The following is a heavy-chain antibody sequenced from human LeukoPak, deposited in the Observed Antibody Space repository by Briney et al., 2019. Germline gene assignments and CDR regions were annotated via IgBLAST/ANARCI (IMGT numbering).Heavy chain of an antibody. CDR3: ACRDLTSTWSFP. CDR1: GYSFTSYW. D-gene: IGHD6-13*01. CDR2: IYPGDSRI. J-gene: IGHJ5*02. Sequence: GESLKISCQGFGYSFTSYWIGWVRQMPGKGMEWMGVIYPGDSRIRYNPSFQGQVTISVDKSISTAYLQWVSLKASYTAMYYCACRDLTSTWSFPWGLGTLVTVSS. V-gene: IGHV5-51*01.